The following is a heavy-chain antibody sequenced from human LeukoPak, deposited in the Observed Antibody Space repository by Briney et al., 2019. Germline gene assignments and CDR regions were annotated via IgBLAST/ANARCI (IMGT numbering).Heavy chain of an antibody. V-gene: IGHV1-8*03. J-gene: IGHJ4*02. Sequence: ASVKVSCKASGYTFTSYDINWVRQATGQGLEWMGWMNPNSGNTGYAQKFQGRVTITSNTSISAAYMELSSLRSEDTAVYYCARGRRGYSSSWYPDYWGQGTLVTVSS. CDR2: MNPNSGNT. D-gene: IGHD6-13*01. CDR3: ARGRRGYSSSWYPDY. CDR1: GYTFTSYD.